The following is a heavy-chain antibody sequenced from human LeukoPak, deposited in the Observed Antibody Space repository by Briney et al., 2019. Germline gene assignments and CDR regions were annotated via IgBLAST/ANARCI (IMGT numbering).Heavy chain of an antibody. D-gene: IGHD3-10*02. J-gene: IGHJ6*04. V-gene: IGHV3-21*01. Sequence: GGSLRLSCAASGFTFSNYSMNWVRQAPGKGLEWVSYISSLSSYIYYADSVKGRFTISRDNAKNSLYLQMNSLRAEDTAVYYCAELGITMIGGVWGKGTTVTISS. CDR1: GFTFSNYS. CDR2: ISSLSSYI. CDR3: AELGITMIGGV.